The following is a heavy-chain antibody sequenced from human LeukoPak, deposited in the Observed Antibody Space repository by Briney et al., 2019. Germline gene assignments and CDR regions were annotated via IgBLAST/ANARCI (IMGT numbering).Heavy chain of an antibody. CDR2: IYSRGST. CDR1: GGSISSSSYY. CDR3: ARHAGIHLWSLYFDY. V-gene: IGHV4-61*05. J-gene: IGHJ4*02. Sequence: SETLSLTCTVSGGSISSSSYYSGWIRQPPGKGLEWIGYIYSRGSTDYNPSLKSRVTISLDTSHRQFSLTLTSVTAADTAVYYCARHAGIHLWSLYFDYWGQGSLVTVSS. D-gene: IGHD5-18*01.